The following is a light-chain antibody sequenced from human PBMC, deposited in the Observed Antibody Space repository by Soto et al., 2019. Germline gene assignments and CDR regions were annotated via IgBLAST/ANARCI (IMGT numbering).Light chain of an antibody. CDR3: SSYTSSSTPVV. CDR1: SSDVGGYNY. V-gene: IGLV2-14*01. J-gene: IGLJ2*01. Sequence: QSAPTQPASVSGSPGQSITISCTGTSSDVGGYNYVSWYQQHPGKAPKLMIYDVSNRPSGVSNRVSGSKSGNTASLTISGLQAEDEADYYCSSYTSSSTPVVFGGGTQLTVL. CDR2: DVS.